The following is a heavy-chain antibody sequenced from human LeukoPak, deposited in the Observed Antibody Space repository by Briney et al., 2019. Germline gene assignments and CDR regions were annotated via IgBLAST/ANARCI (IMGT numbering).Heavy chain of an antibody. D-gene: IGHD1/OR15-1a*01. J-gene: IGHJ3*01. CDR2: IYWDDDK. CDR1: GFSLRSSPMG. CDR3: AHRLDLVGNWHSGDFDF. Sequence: ESGPTLVNPTETLTLTCTFSGFSLRSSPMGVGWIRQPPGKALEWLALIYWDDDKRYRPSLQSRLTITKDTSKNQVVLTMTNMDPVDTATYFCAHRLDLVGNWHSGDFDFWGRGTMVTVSS. V-gene: IGHV2-5*02.